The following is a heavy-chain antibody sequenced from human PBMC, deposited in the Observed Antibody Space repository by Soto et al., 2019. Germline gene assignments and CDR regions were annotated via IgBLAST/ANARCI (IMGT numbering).Heavy chain of an antibody. J-gene: IGHJ6*03. CDR3: ATYRPSMVRGIVSPKDYYSYHMAV. CDR1: GGSISSHY. V-gene: IGHV4-59*08. CDR2: IYYSGST. D-gene: IGHD3-10*01. Sequence: SETLSLTCTVSGGSISSHYWSWIRQPPGKGLEWIGYIYYSGSTKYNPSLKSRVTISVDTSKNQFSLKLTSVTAADTAVYYCATYRPSMVRGIVSPKDYYSYHMAVWGKGTTVTV.